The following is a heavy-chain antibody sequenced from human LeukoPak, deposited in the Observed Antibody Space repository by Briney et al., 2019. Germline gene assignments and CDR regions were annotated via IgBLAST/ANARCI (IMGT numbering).Heavy chain of an antibody. D-gene: IGHD4-17*01. Sequence: GGSLRLSCAAPGLTVSSNYMSWVRQAPGKGLEWVSVIYSGGSTYYADSVKGRFTISRDNAKNSLYLQMNTLRAEDTAVYYCARDRTTVTTFDYWGQGTLVTVSS. J-gene: IGHJ4*02. V-gene: IGHV3-53*01. CDR2: IYSGGST. CDR3: ARDRTTVTTFDY. CDR1: GLTVSSNY.